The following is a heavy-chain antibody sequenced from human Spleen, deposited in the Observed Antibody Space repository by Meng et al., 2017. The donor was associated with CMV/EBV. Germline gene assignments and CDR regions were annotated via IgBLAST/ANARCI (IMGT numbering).Heavy chain of an antibody. CDR1: GYTFTGYF. D-gene: IGHD3-10*02. Sequence: SCKASGYTFTGYFLHWVRRAPGKGLGWMGWINCNSGETKYAQKLQGRVTMTRATSINTAYMDLSRLTSDDTAVFYCARDLRGHVPLDYWGQGTLVTVSS. J-gene: IGHJ4*02. V-gene: IGHV1-2*02. CDR3: ARDLRGHVPLDY. CDR2: INCNSGET.